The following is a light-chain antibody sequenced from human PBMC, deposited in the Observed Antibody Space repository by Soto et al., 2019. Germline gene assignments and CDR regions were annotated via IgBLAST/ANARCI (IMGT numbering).Light chain of an antibody. Sequence: QSALTQPRSVSGSPGQSVTISCTGTSSDVDGYNYVSWYQQHPGKAPKLMIYDVSKRPSGVPDRFSGSKSGYTASLTISGLQAEDEADYYCCSYAGSYTFAVFGGGTKLTVL. CDR3: CSYAGSYTFAV. CDR2: DVS. CDR1: SSDVDGYNY. J-gene: IGLJ2*01. V-gene: IGLV2-11*01.